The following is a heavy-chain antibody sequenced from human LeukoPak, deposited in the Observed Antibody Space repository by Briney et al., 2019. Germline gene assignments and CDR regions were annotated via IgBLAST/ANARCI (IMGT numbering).Heavy chain of an antibody. J-gene: IGHJ5*02. CDR2: IYYSGST. V-gene: IGHV4-59*08. CDR1: GGSINNYY. Sequence: PSETLSLTCTVSGGSINNYYWSWVRQPPGKGLEWIGHIYYSGSTNYTPSLKSRVTISLDTSKNQFSLKLSSVTAADTAVYYCARCASYDFQAGWFDPWGQGTLVTVSS. D-gene: IGHD3-3*01. CDR3: ARCASYDFQAGWFDP.